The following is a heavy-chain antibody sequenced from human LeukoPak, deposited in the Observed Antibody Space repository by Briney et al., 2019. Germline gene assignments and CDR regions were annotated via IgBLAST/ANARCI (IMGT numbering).Heavy chain of an antibody. CDR2: IIPIFGTA. CDR1: GGTFSSYA. J-gene: IGHJ5*02. CDR3: ARAGSSFSLNWFDP. D-gene: IGHD3-10*01. Sequence: GASVKVSCKASGGTFSSYAISWVRQAPGQGLEWMGGIIPIFGTANYAQKFQGRVTITTDESTSTAYMELSSLRSEDTAVYYCARAGSSFSLNWFDPWGQGTLVTVSS. V-gene: IGHV1-69*05.